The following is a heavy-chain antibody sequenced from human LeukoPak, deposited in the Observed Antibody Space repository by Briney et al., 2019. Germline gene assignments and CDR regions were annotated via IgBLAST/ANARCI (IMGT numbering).Heavy chain of an antibody. D-gene: IGHD2-2*01. V-gene: IGHV1-18*01. J-gene: IGHJ6*04. Sequence: GASVKVSCKASGYTFTSYGISWVRQAPGQGLEWMGWISAYNGNTNYAQKLQGRVTMTTDTSTSTAYMELRSLRSDDTAVYYCARSIVVVPAAIGMDVWGKGTTVTISS. CDR3: ARSIVVVPAAIGMDV. CDR1: GYTFTSYG. CDR2: ISAYNGNT.